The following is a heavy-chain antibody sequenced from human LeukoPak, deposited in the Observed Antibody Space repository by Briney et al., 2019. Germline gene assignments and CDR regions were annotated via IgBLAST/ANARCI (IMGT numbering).Heavy chain of an antibody. CDR1: GYTFTGYY. V-gene: IGHV1-2*02. Sequence: ASVKVSCKASGYTFTGYYMHWVRQARGQGLEWMGWINPNSGGTNYAQKFQGRVTMTRDTSISTAYMELSRLRSDDTAVYYCARGRNYYDSSGYYPDYWGQGTLVTVSS. CDR3: ARGRNYYDSSGYYPDY. J-gene: IGHJ4*02. D-gene: IGHD3-22*01. CDR2: INPNSGGT.